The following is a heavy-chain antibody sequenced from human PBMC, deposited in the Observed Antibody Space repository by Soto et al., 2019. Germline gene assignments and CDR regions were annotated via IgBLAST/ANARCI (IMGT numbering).Heavy chain of an antibody. CDR2: IYSSGST. Sequence: QVQLQESGPGLGKPSETLSLTCTVSGCSISSYYWSWIRQPPGKGLEWIGYIYSSGSTHYNPSLKSLVTISVDTSKNQFSLKLSSVTAAETSVYYCARDHRYNMSGKVHYYYYYWMDVWGQGTTGTVSS. CDR1: GCSISSYY. D-gene: IGHD6-13*01. CDR3: ARDHRYNMSGKVHYYYYYWMDV. J-gene: IGHJ6*02. V-gene: IGHV4-59*01.